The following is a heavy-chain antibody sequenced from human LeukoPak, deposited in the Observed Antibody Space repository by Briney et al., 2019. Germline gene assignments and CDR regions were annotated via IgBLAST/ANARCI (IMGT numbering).Heavy chain of an antibody. CDR2: ISYDGSNK. CDR3: AKAIHRGYSYGYYYYYGMDV. J-gene: IGHJ6*02. V-gene: IGHV3-30*18. Sequence: GGSLRLSCAASGFTFSSYGMHWVRQAPGNGLEWVAVISYDGSNKYYADSVKGRFTISRDNSKNTLYLQMNSLRAEDTAVYYCAKAIHRGYSYGYYYYYGMDVWGQGTTVTVSS. CDR1: GFTFSSYG. D-gene: IGHD5-18*01.